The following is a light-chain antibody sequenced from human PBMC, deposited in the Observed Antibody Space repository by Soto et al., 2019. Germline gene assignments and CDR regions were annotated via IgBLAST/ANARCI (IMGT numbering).Light chain of an antibody. CDR1: IGFVGSFSL. J-gene: IGLJ2*01. CDR2: EGH. CDR3: CSYAGRFVL. V-gene: IGLV2-23*01. Sequence: QSALAKPSSLSGSPGQSITISCTGTIGFVGSFSLVSWYQQHPGKAPKVMISEGHRRPSGVPDRFSGSKSGNTASLTISGLQAEDEADYYCCSYAGRFVLFGGGTKVTVL.